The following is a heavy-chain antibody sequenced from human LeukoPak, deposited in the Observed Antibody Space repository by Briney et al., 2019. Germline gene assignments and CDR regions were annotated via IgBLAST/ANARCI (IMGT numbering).Heavy chain of an antibody. CDR1: GYTFTVYY. D-gene: IGHD3-22*01. CDR2: INPNSGGT. J-gene: IGHJ4*02. Sequence: ASVTVSFTASGYTFTVYYMHWVRQAPGQGLEWMGWINPNSGGTNYAQKFQGRVTMTRDTSISTAYMELSRLRSDDTAVYYCARGYYDSSGSTLDYWGQGTLVTVSS. CDR3: ARGYYDSSGSTLDY. V-gene: IGHV1-2*02.